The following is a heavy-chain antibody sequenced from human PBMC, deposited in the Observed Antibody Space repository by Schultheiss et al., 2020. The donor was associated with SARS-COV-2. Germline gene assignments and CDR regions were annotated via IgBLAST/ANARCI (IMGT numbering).Heavy chain of an antibody. CDR1: GYTFTGYY. D-gene: IGHD6-19*01. CDR3: ARDTRPPTVYSSGWSRGNYYYYGMDV. Sequence: ASVKVSCKASGYTFTGYYMHWVRQAPGQGLEWMGRINPNSGGTNYAQKFQGRVTMTRDTSISTAYMELSRLRSDDTVVYYCARDTRPPTVYSSGWSRGNYYYYGMDVWGQGTTVTVSS. J-gene: IGHJ6*02. V-gene: IGHV1-2*05. CDR2: INPNSGGT.